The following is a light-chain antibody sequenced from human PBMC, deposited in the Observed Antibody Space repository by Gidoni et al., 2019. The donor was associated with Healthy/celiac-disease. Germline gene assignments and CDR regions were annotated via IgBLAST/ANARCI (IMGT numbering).Light chain of an antibody. J-gene: IGKJ2*01. CDR1: QSLLHSKGYNY. CDR3: MQALQTPRT. CDR2: LGS. Sequence: DIVMTQSPRSMPVTPGEPASISCRSSQSLLHSKGYNYLDWYLQKPGQSPQLLIYLGSNRASGVPDRFSGSGSGTDFTLKISRVDAEDVGVYYCMQALQTPRTFGQGTKLEIK. V-gene: IGKV2-28*01.